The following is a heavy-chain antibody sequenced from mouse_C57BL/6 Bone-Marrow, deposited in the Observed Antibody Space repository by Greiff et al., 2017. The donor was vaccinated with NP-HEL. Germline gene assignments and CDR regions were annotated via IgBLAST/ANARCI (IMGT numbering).Heavy chain of an antibody. V-gene: IGHV14-4*01. Sequence: EVQLQESGAELVRPGASVKLSCTASGFNIKDDYMHWVKQRPEQGLEWIGWIDPENGDTEYASQFPGKATITADTSSNTAYLQLSSLTSEDTAVYYCTTPYYYGSSYEVAWFAYWGQGTLVTVSA. CDR2: IDPENGDT. CDR3: TTPYYYGSSYEVAWFAY. D-gene: IGHD1-1*01. J-gene: IGHJ3*01. CDR1: GFNIKDDY.